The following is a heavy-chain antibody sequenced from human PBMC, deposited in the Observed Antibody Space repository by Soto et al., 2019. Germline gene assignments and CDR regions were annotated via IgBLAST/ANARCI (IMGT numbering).Heavy chain of an antibody. Sequence: ASVKVSCKASGYTFTGYYMHWVRQAPGQGLEWMVWINPNSGGTNYAQKFQGWVTMTRDTSISTAYMELSRLRSDDTAVYYCARGSNSGDSGYDFDYWGQGTLVTVSS. CDR1: GYTFTGYY. D-gene: IGHD5-12*01. CDR3: ARGSNSGDSGYDFDY. V-gene: IGHV1-2*04. J-gene: IGHJ4*02. CDR2: INPNSGGT.